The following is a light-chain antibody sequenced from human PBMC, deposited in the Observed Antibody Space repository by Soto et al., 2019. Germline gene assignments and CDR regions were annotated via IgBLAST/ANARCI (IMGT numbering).Light chain of an antibody. V-gene: IGKV3-15*01. J-gene: IGKJ5*01. CDR3: QQYHNWPIT. CDR1: RSVSRN. Sequence: EIVMTQSPATLSVSPGESATLSCSASRSVSRNLAWHQQTPGQAPRILMYAASTRATGISARVSGSGSGTEFTLTISSLQSEDFAVYYWQQYHNWPITFGQGTRLEI. CDR2: AAS.